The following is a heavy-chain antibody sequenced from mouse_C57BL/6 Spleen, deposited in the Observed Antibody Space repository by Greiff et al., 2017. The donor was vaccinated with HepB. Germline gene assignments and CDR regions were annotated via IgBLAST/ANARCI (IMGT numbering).Heavy chain of an antibody. CDR1: GYTFTSYW. J-gene: IGHJ3*01. V-gene: IGHV1-74*01. Sequence: QVQLKESGAELVKPGASVKVSCKASGYTFTSYWMHWVKQRPGQGLEWIGRIHPSDSDTNYNQKFKGKATLTVDKSSSTAYMQLSSLTSEDSAVYYCAIRRGNSWFAYWGQGTLVTVSA. CDR2: IHPSDSDT. CDR3: AIRRGNSWFAY. D-gene: IGHD2-1*01.